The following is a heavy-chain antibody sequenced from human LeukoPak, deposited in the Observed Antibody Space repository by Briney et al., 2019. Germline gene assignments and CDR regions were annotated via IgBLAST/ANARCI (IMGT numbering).Heavy chain of an antibody. D-gene: IGHD4-17*01. CDR1: GFAFSSVG. J-gene: IGHJ5*02. Sequence: GALRLSCAASGFAFSSVGMHWVRQAPGKGLEWVAVIWYDGTNKYYADSVKGRFTISRDNSKNTLYLQMNSLRAEDTAVYYCARATVTRWFDPWGQGTLVTVSS. CDR2: IWYDGTNK. V-gene: IGHV3-33*01. CDR3: ARATVTRWFDP.